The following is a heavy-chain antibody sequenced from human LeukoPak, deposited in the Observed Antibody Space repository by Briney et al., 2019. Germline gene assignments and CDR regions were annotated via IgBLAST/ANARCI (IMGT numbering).Heavy chain of an antibody. D-gene: IGHD5-12*01. CDR2: IIPIFGTA. V-gene: IGHV1-69*05. Sequence: SVKVSCKASGGTFSSYAISWVRQAPGQGLECMGRIIPIFGTANYAQKFQGRVTITTDEPTSTAYMELSSLRSEDTAVYYCARVRGYDDGYYDYYMDVWGEGTTVTVSS. CDR1: GGTFSSYA. CDR3: ARVRGYDDGYYDYYMDV. J-gene: IGHJ6*03.